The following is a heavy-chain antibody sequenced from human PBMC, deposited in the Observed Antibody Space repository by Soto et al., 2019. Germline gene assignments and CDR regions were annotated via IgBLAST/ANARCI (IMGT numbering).Heavy chain of an antibody. V-gene: IGHV3-30*03. CDR3: ARDGGWARFDS. CDR2: ISYDGNK. J-gene: IGHJ4*02. D-gene: IGHD6-19*01. CDR1: GFTFSTYG. Sequence: SLRLSCTASGFTFSTYGVHWVRQAPGKGLGWVAVISYDGNKYYADSVKGRFTVSRDNAKNTLYLEMNSLRAEDTSVYYCARDGGWARFDSWAQGTLVTVSS.